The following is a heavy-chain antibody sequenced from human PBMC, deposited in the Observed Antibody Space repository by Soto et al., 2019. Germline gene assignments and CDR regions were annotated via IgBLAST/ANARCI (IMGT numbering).Heavy chain of an antibody. CDR2: IYARGGSA. CDR3: FRGGFDYYEEEGRY. D-gene: IGHD5-12*01. J-gene: IGHJ4*02. V-gene: IGHV1-46*01. Sequence: QVQLVQSGAEVRKPGASVKVSCKASGYTFTSYNIHWVRQAPGQGLEWMAIIYARGGSATYAENSDCRVTVTSETSTSTGYMELRSLSSHATATYFCFRGGFDYYEEEGRYCCQGTQVTVSS. CDR1: GYTFTSYN.